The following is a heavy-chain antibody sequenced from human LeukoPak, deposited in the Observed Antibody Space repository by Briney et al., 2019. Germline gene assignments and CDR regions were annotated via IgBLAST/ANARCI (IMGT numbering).Heavy chain of an antibody. V-gene: IGHV3-11*01. J-gene: IGHJ5*02. CDR2: ISSTSLTI. Sequence: GGSLRLSCAASGFSFSDYYMSWIRQAPGKGLEWISYISSTSLTIYYADSVKGRFTISRDNAKNSLYLQMNSLRAEDTAVYYCATRSDFGSGSSPGSWGQGTLVTVSS. CDR1: GFSFSDYY. CDR3: ATRSDFGSGSSPGS. D-gene: IGHD3-10*01.